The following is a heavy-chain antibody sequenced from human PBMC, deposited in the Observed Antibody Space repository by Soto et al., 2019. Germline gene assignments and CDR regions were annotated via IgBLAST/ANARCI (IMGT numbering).Heavy chain of an antibody. D-gene: IGHD6-13*01. CDR1: GFTFSSDA. CDR2: ISGSGGST. Sequence: EVQLLDAGGGLVQPGGSVRLSCAASGFTFSSDAMSWVRQAPGTGLEWVSAISGSGGSTYYADSVKGLFTISRDNSKNTLYMQMNSLRAEDTAVYYCAKVAFTAAAGGSPFAYWGQGTLVTVSS. V-gene: IGHV3-23*01. CDR3: AKVAFTAAAGGSPFAY. J-gene: IGHJ4*02.